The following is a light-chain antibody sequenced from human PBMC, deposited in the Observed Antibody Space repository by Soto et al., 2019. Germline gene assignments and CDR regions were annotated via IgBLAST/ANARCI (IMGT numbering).Light chain of an antibody. CDR3: QQYNSYSPLT. Sequence: DIQMTQSPSTLSASVGDRVTITCRASQSISSWLAWYQQKPGKAPKLLIYDGSSLESGVPSRFSGSGSGTEFSLTISSLQPDDFATYYCQQYNSYSPLTFGQGTKVDIK. V-gene: IGKV1-5*01. J-gene: IGKJ1*01. CDR2: DGS. CDR1: QSISSW.